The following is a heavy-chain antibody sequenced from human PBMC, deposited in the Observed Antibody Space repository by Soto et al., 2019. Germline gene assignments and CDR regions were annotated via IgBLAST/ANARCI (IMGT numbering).Heavy chain of an antibody. V-gene: IGHV1-69*01. D-gene: IGHD2-15*01. Sequence: QVQLAQSGAEMTKPGSSVKVSCRASGGSFSDFAFSWVRQAPGQGLEWVGGIIPMFAATKYAQRLQDRVTITADESTNTVYLALYSLTSEDTAIYYCARGAIVAVPAALSSYHDYTNYRFDSWGQGTLVTVSS. CDR3: ARGAIVAVPAALSSYHDYTNYRFDS. CDR1: GGSFSDFA. J-gene: IGHJ4*02. CDR2: IIPMFAAT.